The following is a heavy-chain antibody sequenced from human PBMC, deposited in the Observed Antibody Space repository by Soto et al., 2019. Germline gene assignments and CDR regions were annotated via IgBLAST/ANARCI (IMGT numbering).Heavy chain of an antibody. CDR2: INSDGSNT. V-gene: IGHV3-74*01. CDR1: GVTFSSYW. J-gene: IGHJ6*02. Sequence: PGGSLRLSCAASGVTFSSYWIHWVRQAPGKGLVWVSRINSDGSNTNYADSVKGRFTISRDNAKNTLYLQMNSLRAEDTAVYYCARGRVTMIVGVDVWGQGTTVTVSS. D-gene: IGHD3-22*01. CDR3: ARGRVTMIVGVDV.